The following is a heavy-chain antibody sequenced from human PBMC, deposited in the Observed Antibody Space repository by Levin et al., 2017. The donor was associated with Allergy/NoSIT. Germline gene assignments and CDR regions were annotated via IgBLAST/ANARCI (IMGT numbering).Heavy chain of an antibody. CDR2: IYYSGST. CDR3: ASWFTVTEDY. D-gene: IGHD4-17*01. J-gene: IGHJ4*02. CDR1: GGSISSSSYY. Sequence: SETLSLTCTVSGGSISSSSYYWGWIRQPPGKGLEWIGSIYYSGSTYYNPSLKSRVTISVDTSKNQFSLKLSSVTAADTAVYYCASWFTVTEDYWGQGTLVTVSS. V-gene: IGHV4-39*01.